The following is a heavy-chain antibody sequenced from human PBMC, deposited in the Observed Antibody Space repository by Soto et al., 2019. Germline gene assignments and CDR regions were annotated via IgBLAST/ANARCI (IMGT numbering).Heavy chain of an antibody. CDR1: GGSISSGGYY. J-gene: IGHJ5*02. CDR2: IYYSGST. CDR3: ASYYLVSNWFDP. Sequence: QVQLQESGPGLVKPSQTLSLTCTVSGGSISSGGYYWSWIRQHPGKGLEWIGYIYYSGSTYYNPSIKSRVTISVDTSKNQFSLKLSSMTAAETAVYYCASYYLVSNWFDPWGQGTLVTVSS. D-gene: IGHD3-10*01. V-gene: IGHV4-31*03.